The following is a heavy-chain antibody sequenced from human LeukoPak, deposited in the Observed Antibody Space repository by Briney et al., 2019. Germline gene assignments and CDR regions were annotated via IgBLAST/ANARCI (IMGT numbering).Heavy chain of an antibody. CDR2: INHSGST. CDR1: GGSFSGYY. J-gene: IGHJ4*02. D-gene: IGHD3-3*01. V-gene: IGHV4-34*01. Sequence: SETPSLTCAVYGGSFSGYYWSWIRQPPGKGLEWIGEINHSGSTNYNPSLKSRVTISVDTSKNQFSLKLSSVTAADTTVYYCARRRAGDFWSGYWGYFDYWGQGTLVTVSS. CDR3: ARRRAGDFWSGYWGYFDY.